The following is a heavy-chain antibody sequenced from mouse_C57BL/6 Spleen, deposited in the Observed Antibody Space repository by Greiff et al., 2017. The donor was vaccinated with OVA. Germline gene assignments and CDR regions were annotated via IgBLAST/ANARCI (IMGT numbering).Heavy chain of an antibody. D-gene: IGHD2-1*01. CDR2: IDPETGGT. CDR3: TRGFYYGNPYFDY. J-gene: IGHJ2*01. CDR1: GYTFTDYE. V-gene: IGHV1-15*01. Sequence: VKLMESGAELVRPGASVTLSCKASGYTFTDYEMHWVKQTPVHGLEWIGAIDPETGGTAYNQKFKGKAILTADKSSSTAYMELRSLTSEDSAVYYCTRGFYYGNPYFDYWGQGTTLTVSS.